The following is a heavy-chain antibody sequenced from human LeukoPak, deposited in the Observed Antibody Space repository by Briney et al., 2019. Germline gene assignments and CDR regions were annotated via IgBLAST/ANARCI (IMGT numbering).Heavy chain of an antibody. J-gene: IGHJ4*02. Sequence: GRSLRLSCTTSGFGFGDYALGWVRQAPGKGLEWVGIIRSKPYGGTTEYAASVEGGFSISRDDSKSIAYLLMNSLKTEDTALYYCTRGLNGYNFPYYFDYWGQGTLVTVSS. CDR3: TRGLNGYNFPYYFDY. D-gene: IGHD5-24*01. CDR1: GFGFGDYA. V-gene: IGHV3-49*04. CDR2: IRSKPYGGTT.